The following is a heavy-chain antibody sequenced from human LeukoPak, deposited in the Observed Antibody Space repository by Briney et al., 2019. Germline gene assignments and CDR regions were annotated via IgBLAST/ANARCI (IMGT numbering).Heavy chain of an antibody. CDR1: GFTFSSYS. CDR3: ARDNSSSWYTGYYCYYYGMDV. V-gene: IGHV3-21*01. Sequence: GGSLRLSCAASGFTFSSYSMNWVRQAPGKGLEWVSSISSSSSYIYYADSVKGRFTISRDNAKNSLYLQMNSLRAEDTAVYYCARDNSSSWYTGYYCYYYGMDVWGQGTTVTVSS. D-gene: IGHD6-13*01. CDR2: ISSSSSYI. J-gene: IGHJ6*02.